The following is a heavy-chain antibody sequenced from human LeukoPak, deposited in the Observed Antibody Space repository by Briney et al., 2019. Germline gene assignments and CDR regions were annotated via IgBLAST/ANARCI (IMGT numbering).Heavy chain of an antibody. D-gene: IGHD6-6*01. CDR1: GFTVSSNY. CDR3: ARSYSSPSRWFDP. J-gene: IGHJ5*02. CDR2: IYSGGST. V-gene: IGHV3-53*01. Sequence: GGSLRLSCAASGFTVSSNYMSWVRQAPGKGLEWVSVIYSGGSTYYADSVKGRFTISRDNSKNTLYLQMNSLRAEDTAVYYCARSYSSPSRWFDPWGQGTLVTVSS.